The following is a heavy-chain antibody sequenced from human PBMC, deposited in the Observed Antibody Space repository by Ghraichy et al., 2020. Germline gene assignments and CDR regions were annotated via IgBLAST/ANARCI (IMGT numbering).Heavy chain of an antibody. CDR2: VSHNGSNE. V-gene: IGHV3-30*07. J-gene: IGHJ4*02. CDR3: ARGGGYSYGEIDH. D-gene: IGHD5-18*01. CDR1: GFTFSSYS. Sequence: SCAASGFTFSSYSMHWVRQAPGKGLDWLSFVSHNGSNEFYGDSVKGRFTISRDNSKSTLYLQMNSLTTDDTATYYCARGGGYSYGEIDHWGQGTLIIVTS.